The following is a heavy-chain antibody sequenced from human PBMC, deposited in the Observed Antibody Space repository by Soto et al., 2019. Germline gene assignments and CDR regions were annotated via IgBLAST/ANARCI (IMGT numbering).Heavy chain of an antibody. V-gene: IGHV4-39*01. CDR2: IYYSGST. D-gene: IGHD3-3*02. J-gene: IGHJ5*02. CDR1: GGSISSSSYY. CDR3: ASPKIAFYNWFDP. Sequence: SETLSLTCTVSGGSISSSSYYWGWIRQPPGKGLEWIGSIYYSGSTYYNPSLKSRVTISVDTSKNQFSLKLSSVTATDTAVYYCASPKIAFYNWFDPWGQGTLVTVSS.